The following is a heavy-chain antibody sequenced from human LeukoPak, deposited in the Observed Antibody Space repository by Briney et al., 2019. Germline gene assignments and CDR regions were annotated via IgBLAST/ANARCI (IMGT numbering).Heavy chain of an antibody. CDR3: AREIQLWSHYDY. CDR1: GFTFSSYA. Sequence: TGGSLRLSCAASGFTFSSYAMSWVRQAPGKGLEWVSAISGSGGSTYYADSVKGWFTISRDNSKNTLYLQMNSLRAEDTAVYYCAREIQLWSHYDYWGQGTLVTVSS. V-gene: IGHV3-23*01. CDR2: ISGSGGST. D-gene: IGHD5-18*01. J-gene: IGHJ4*02.